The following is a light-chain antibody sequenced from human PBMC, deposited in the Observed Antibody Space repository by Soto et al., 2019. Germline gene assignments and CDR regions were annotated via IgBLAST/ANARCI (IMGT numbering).Light chain of an antibody. Sequence: EIGLTQSPGTLSLSPGERATLSCRASQSVSTSYLAWYQQKPGQAPRLLIYGASSRATGIPDRFSGSGSGAYFTLTSSILEPEYFAVYYFQQYGCVPLTFGEGTKLEIK. V-gene: IGKV3-20*01. CDR1: QSVSTSY. CDR3: QQYGCVPLT. J-gene: IGKJ4*01. CDR2: GAS.